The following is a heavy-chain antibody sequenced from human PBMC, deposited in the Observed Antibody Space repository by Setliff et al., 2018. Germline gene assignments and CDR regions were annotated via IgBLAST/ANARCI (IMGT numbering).Heavy chain of an antibody. CDR2: IYYSGST. CDR1: GGSISSGNYY. Sequence: SETLSLTCRVSGGSISSGNYYWGLIRQPPGKGLEWVATIYYSGSTYSNPSLKSRLIISVDMSKNQFSLKLNSVTAADTAVYYCARGINTVSWTPKYWGQGTLVTVSS. CDR3: ARGINTVSWTPKY. V-gene: IGHV4-39*01. D-gene: IGHD2-2*02. J-gene: IGHJ4*02.